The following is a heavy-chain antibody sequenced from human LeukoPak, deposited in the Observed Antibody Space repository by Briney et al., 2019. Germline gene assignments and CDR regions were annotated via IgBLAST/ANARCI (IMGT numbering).Heavy chain of an antibody. J-gene: IGHJ6*02. CDR3: AREYSSSSPYYYYGMDV. CDR1: GYTFTGYY. Sequence: ASVKVSCKASGYTFTGYYMHWVRQAPGQGLEWMGWINPNSGGTNYAQKFQGWVTMTRDTSISTAYMELSRLRSDDTAVYYCAREYSSSSPYYYYGMDVWGQGTTVTVSS. V-gene: IGHV1-2*04. D-gene: IGHD6-6*01. CDR2: INPNSGGT.